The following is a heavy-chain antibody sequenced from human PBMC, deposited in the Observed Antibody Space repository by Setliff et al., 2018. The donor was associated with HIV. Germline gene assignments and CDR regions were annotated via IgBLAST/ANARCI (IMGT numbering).Heavy chain of an antibody. D-gene: IGHD6-13*01. J-gene: IGHJ5*02. CDR1: GGTLSSYA. V-gene: IGHV1-69*13. CDR2: IIPIFGTA. CDR3: ARDGPIAAAGTEGLWFDP. Sequence: SVKVSCKASGGTLSSYAISWVRQAPGQGLEWMGGIIPIFGTANYAQKFQGRVTITADESTSTAYMELSSLRSEDTAVYYCARDGPIAAAGTEGLWFDPWGQGTLVTVSS.